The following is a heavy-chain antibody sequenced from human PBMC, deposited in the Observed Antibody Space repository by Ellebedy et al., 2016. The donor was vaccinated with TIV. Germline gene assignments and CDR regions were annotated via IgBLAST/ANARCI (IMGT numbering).Heavy chain of an antibody. CDR1: GFTFSSYA. Sequence: GGSLRLSCAASGFTFSSYAMSWVRQAPGKGLEWVSTISASGVSTYYADSVRGRFTISRGKSNHTVYLQMNSLRAEDTALYYCAAGWELPYWGQGTLVTVSS. CDR2: ISASGVST. D-gene: IGHD1-26*01. CDR3: AAGWELPY. V-gene: IGHV3-23*01. J-gene: IGHJ4*02.